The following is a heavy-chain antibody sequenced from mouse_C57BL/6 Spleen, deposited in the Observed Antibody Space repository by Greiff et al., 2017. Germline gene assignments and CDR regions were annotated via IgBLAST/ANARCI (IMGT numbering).Heavy chain of an antibody. CDR3: ARGYSNYGAWFAY. D-gene: IGHD2-5*01. Sequence: QVQLKQSGAELMKPGASVKLSCKATGYTFTGYWIEWVKPRPGHGLEWIGEILPGSGSTTYNEKFKGKATFTADTSSNTAYMQLSSLTTEDSAIYYCARGYSNYGAWFAYWGQGTLVTVSA. V-gene: IGHV1-9*01. CDR2: ILPGSGST. CDR1: GYTFTGYW. J-gene: IGHJ3*01.